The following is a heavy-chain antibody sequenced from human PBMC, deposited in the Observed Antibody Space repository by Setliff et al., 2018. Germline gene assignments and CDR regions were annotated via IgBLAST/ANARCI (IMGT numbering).Heavy chain of an antibody. J-gene: IGHJ4*02. CDR2: ISSSGDST. D-gene: IGHD3-22*01. V-gene: IGHV3-23*01. CDR1: GFTFSSYS. CDR3: AGGYPSNFDY. Sequence: PGGSLRLSCAASGFTFSSYSMNWVRQAPGKGLEWVSYISSSGDSTYYADSVKGRFTISRDNSKNTLYLQLNSLRAEDTAIYYCAGGYPSNFDYWGQGTLVTVSS.